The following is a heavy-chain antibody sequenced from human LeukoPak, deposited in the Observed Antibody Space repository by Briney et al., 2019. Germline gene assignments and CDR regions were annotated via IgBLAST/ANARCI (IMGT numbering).Heavy chain of an antibody. D-gene: IGHD3-22*01. CDR3: ARLSANSSAYFFDY. CDR1: GFTFSSYA. CDR2: ISSNGGST. J-gene: IGHJ4*02. V-gene: IGHV3-64*04. Sequence: GGSLRLSCSASGFTFSSYAMHWGRQAPGKGLEYVSAISSNGGSTYYADSVKGRFTISRDNSKNTLYLQMNSLRAEDTAVYYCARLSANSSAYFFDYWGQGTLVTVSS.